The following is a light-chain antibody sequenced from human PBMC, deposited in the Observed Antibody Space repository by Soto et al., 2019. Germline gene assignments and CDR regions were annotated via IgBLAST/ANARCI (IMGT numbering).Light chain of an antibody. Sequence: EIVVTLSPDTLSLSPGERATVSCRASQSVASLYLAWYQQKPGQAPRLLIFGASSRASGIPDRFSGSGSGTDFTLTISRLEPEDFALYYCQHYGDSSWTFGQGTKVDIK. V-gene: IGKV3-20*01. CDR2: GAS. CDR3: QHYGDSSWT. J-gene: IGKJ1*01. CDR1: QSVASLY.